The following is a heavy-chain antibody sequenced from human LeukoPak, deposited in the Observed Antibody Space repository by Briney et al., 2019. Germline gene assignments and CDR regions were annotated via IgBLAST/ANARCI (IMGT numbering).Heavy chain of an antibody. D-gene: IGHD3-10*01. CDR2: ISSSGSII. CDR3: TSRPLLSYYGSGRTRSDY. J-gene: IGHJ4*02. CDR1: GFTFSSYA. V-gene: IGHV3-48*04. Sequence: GGSLRLSCAASGFTFSSYAMSWVRQAPGKGLEWVSYISSSGSIIYYADSVKGRFTISRDNAKNSLYLQMNSLKTEDTAVYYCTSRPLLSYYGSGRTRSDYWGQGTLVTVSS.